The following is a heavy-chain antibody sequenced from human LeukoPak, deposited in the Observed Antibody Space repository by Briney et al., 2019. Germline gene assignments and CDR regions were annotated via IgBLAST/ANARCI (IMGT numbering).Heavy chain of an antibody. V-gene: IGHV3-30-3*01. Sequence: PGGSLRLSCAASGFTFSSYAMHWVRQAPGKGLEWVAVISYDGSNKYYADSAKGRFTISSDNSKNTLYLQMNSLRAEDTAVYYCARKGYDFWSGYYGYWGQGTLVTVSS. D-gene: IGHD3-3*01. CDR2: ISYDGSNK. CDR1: GFTFSSYA. CDR3: ARKGYDFWSGYYGY. J-gene: IGHJ4*02.